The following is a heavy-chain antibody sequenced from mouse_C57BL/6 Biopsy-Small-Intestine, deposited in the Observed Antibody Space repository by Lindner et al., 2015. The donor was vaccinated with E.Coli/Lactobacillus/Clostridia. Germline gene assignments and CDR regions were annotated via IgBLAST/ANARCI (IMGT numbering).Heavy chain of an antibody. D-gene: IGHD1-1*01. CDR1: GYAFSNYW. Sequence: VQLQESGAELVKPGASVKISCKASGYAFSNYWMNWVKQRPGKGLEWIGQIYPGDGDTNYNGKFKGKATLTADKSSSTACMQLSSLTSEDSAIYFCARRDYGSNYGYFDVWGTGTTVTVSS. CDR3: ARRDYGSNYGYFDV. J-gene: IGHJ1*03. CDR2: IYPGDGDT. V-gene: IGHV1-80*01.